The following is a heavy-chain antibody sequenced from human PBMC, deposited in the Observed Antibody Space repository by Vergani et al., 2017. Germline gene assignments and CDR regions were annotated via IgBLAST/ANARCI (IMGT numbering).Heavy chain of an antibody. D-gene: IGHD3-16*01. J-gene: IGHJ4*02. CDR2: IQFDGSNQ. CDR1: GFTLSNYD. CDR3: AKHFRGWGMDY. Sequence: QVQLVESGGGVVQRGGSLRLSCATSGFTLSNYDMQWIRQGPGKGLEFVAFIQFDGSNQYYADSVKGRFTLSSDFSKNTLYLQMNSLRTDDTATYYCAKHFRGWGMDYWGQGTQVIVSS. V-gene: IGHV3-30*02.